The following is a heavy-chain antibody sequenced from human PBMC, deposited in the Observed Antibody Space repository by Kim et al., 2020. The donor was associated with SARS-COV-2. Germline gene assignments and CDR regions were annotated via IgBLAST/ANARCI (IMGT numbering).Heavy chain of an antibody. Sequence: SVKGRFTISRDNSKNTLYLQMNSLRAEDTAVYYCAKNLFRYSSSLAPFDYWGQGTLVTVSS. D-gene: IGHD6-13*01. V-gene: IGHV3-23*01. CDR3: AKNLFRYSSSLAPFDY. J-gene: IGHJ4*02.